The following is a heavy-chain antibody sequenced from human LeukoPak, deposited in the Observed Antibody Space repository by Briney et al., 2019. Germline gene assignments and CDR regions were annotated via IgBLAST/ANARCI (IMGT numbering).Heavy chain of an antibody. CDR3: ARESDSSGYYGAPAFDI. D-gene: IGHD3-22*01. Sequence: SETLSLTCTVSGGSISSGSYYWSWIRQPAGKGLEWIGRIYTSGSTNYNPSLKSRVTISVDTSKNQFSLKLSSVTAADTAVYYCARESDSSGYYGAPAFDIWGQGTMVTVSS. V-gene: IGHV4-61*02. J-gene: IGHJ3*02. CDR1: GGSISSGSYY. CDR2: IYTSGST.